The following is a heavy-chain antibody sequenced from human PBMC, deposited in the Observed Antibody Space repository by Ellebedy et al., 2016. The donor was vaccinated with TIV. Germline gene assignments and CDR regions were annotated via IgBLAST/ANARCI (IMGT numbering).Heavy chain of an antibody. CDR2: IFHSGST. D-gene: IGHD3-10*01. V-gene: IGHV4-4*02. CDR3: ARNVWFGELSDPFYFDY. J-gene: IGHJ4*02. Sequence: SETLSLTXGVSGVSVSSSNWWSWVRQPPGKGLEWIGEIFHSGSTKYNPSLESRVTISMDKSKNQISLKLTSVAAADTAVYYCARNVWFGELSDPFYFDYWGQGRLVTVSS. CDR1: GVSVSSSNW.